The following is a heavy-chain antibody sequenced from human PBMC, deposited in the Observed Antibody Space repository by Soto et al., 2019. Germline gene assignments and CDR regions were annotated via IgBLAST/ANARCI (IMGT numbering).Heavy chain of an antibody. J-gene: IGHJ6*02. D-gene: IGHD3-10*01. CDR3: ARGCGSRHSYYYYYGMDV. V-gene: IGHV4-39*01. CDR1: GGSISSSSYY. CDR2: IYYSGST. Sequence: SETLSLTCTVSGGSISSSSYYWGWIRQPPGKGLEWIGSIYYSGSTYYNPSLKSRVTISVDTSKNQFSLKLSSVTAADTAVYYCARGCGSRHSYYYYYGMDVWGQGTTVTVSS.